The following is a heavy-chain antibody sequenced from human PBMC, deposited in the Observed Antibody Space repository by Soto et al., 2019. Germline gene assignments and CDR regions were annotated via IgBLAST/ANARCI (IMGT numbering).Heavy chain of an antibody. CDR1: GGSVSSGSYY. J-gene: IGHJ3*02. CDR2: IYYSGGT. V-gene: IGHV4-31*03. Sequence: TLSVTCTVSGGSVSSGSYYLTLIRQRPGKGLEWIGYIYYSGGTYYSPSLKSRLSISLDTSKNQFSLRLSSVTAADTAMYYCARARLRAVYAFDIWGQGTMVTVSS. D-gene: IGHD5-12*01. CDR3: ARARLRAVYAFDI.